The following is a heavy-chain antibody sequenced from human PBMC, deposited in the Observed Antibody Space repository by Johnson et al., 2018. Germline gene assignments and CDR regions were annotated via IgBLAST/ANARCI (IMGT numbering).Heavy chain of an antibody. V-gene: IGHV3-23*01. J-gene: IGHJ4*02. D-gene: IGHD3-22*01. CDR3: AKDLPKNYYARSSGYGLLGYFDY. CDR1: GFTFNNYA. Sequence: VQLQESGGGLVRPGGSLRLSCAASGFTFNNYAMNWVRQAPGKGLEWVSGISGSGGITYYADSVTGRFTISRDNSKNTLYLEIHSLRAEDTAVDYCAKDLPKNYYARSSGYGLLGYFDYGGQGTLVTVSS. CDR2: ISGSGGIT.